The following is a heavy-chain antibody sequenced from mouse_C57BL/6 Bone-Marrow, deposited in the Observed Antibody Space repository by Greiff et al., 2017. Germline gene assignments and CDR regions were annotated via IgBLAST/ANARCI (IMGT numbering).Heavy chain of an antibody. D-gene: IGHD2-1*01. CDR2: FHPYNDDT. V-gene: IGHV1-47*01. J-gene: IGHJ2*01. CDR1: GYTFTTYS. Sequence: QVQLQQSGAELVKPGASAMMSCKAPGYTFTTYSIEWMKQIHGKSLEWIGNFHPYNDDTKYNEKFKGKATLTVEKSSSTVYLELSRLTSDDSAVYYCARGGNYGGYYFDYWGQGTTLTVSS. CDR3: ARGGNYGGYYFDY.